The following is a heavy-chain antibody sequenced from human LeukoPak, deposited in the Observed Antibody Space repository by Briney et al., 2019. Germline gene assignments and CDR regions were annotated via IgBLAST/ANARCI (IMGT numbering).Heavy chain of an antibody. J-gene: IGHJ5*02. CDR2: IYHSGSN. CDR1: GYSISSGYY. D-gene: IGHD3-22*01. CDR3: VCGRPSYYYDSIGIRFDP. V-gene: IGHV4-38-2*02. Sequence: KASETLSLTCTVSGYSISSGYYWGWIRQPPGKGLEWIGSIYHSGSNYYNPSLKSRVTISVDTSKKQFSLKLSSVNAADTAVYYCVCGRPSYYYDSIGIRFDPWGQGTLVTVSS.